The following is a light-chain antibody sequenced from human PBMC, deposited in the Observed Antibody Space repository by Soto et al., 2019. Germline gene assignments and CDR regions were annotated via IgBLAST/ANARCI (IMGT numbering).Light chain of an antibody. Sequence: EIVMTQSPATLSVSPGERATLSCRASQSVGSHLAWYQQRPGQAPRLLIYGALYRATGIPARFSGSGSGTDFTLTISSLQSEDFAVYYCQQYDNWLPFTFGPGTKVDIK. CDR3: QQYDNWLPFT. CDR2: GAL. CDR1: QSVGSH. V-gene: IGKV3-15*01. J-gene: IGKJ3*01.